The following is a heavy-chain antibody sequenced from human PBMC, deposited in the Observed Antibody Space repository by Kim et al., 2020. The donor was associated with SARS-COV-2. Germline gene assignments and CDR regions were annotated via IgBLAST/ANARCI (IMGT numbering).Heavy chain of an antibody. V-gene: IGHV4-30-4*01. J-gene: IGHJ3*02. Sequence: SETLSLTCTVSGGSISSGDYYWSWIRQPPGKGLEWIGYIYYSGSTYYNPSLMRRVTISVDTSKNQFPLKLSTVTAADTAVDYCARGEGITIFGVVIIGAFNILGQGTMVTVTS. D-gene: IGHD3-3*01. CDR1: GGSISSGDYY. CDR3: ARGEGITIFGVVIIGAFNI. CDR2: IYYSGST.